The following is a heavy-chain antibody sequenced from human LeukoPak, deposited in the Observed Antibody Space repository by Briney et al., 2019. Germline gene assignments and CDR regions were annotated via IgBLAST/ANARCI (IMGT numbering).Heavy chain of an antibody. D-gene: IGHD4-4*01. V-gene: IGHV3-23*01. J-gene: IGHJ5*02. CDR1: GFTFSTYA. Sequence: PGGSLRLSCAASGFTFSTYAVTWVRQAPGKGLEWVSAISGSGGSTYYADSVKGRFTIFRDNSKNTLYLQMNSLRAEDAAVYYCAKDREVTRKNWFDPWGQGTLVTVSS. CDR3: AKDREVTRKNWFDP. CDR2: ISGSGGST.